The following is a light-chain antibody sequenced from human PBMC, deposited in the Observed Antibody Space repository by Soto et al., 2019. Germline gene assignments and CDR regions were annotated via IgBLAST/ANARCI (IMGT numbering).Light chain of an antibody. CDR3: QQYGSSRWT. Sequence: DIQMTQSPSTLSASVGDRVTITCRASQSISSWLAWYQQKPGKAPKLLIYDASSLESGVPSRFSGSGSGTDFTLTISRLEPEDFAVYYCQQYGSSRWTFGQGTKV. J-gene: IGKJ1*01. CDR2: DAS. CDR1: QSISSW. V-gene: IGKV1-5*01.